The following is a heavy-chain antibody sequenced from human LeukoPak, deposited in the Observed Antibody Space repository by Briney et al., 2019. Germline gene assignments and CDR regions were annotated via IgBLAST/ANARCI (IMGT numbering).Heavy chain of an antibody. CDR2: INHSGST. D-gene: IGHD1-7*01. CDR1: GGSFSGYY. CDR3: ARGRSRWNYFGYFDY. Sequence: SETLSLTCAVYGGSFSGYYWSWIRQPPGEGLEWIGEINHSGSTNYNPSLKSRVTISVDTSKNQFSLKLSSVTAADTAVYYCARGRSRWNYFGYFDYWGQGTLVTVSS. J-gene: IGHJ4*02. V-gene: IGHV4-34*01.